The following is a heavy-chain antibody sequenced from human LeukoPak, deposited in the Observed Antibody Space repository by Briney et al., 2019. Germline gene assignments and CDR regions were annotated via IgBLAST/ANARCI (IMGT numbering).Heavy chain of an antibody. J-gene: IGHJ4*02. CDR2: ISGSGGTT. CDR3: ARDRGRFGGVIVIYDY. V-gene: IGHV3-23*01. CDR1: GFTFSNYA. Sequence: GSLRLSWAASGFTFSNYAKRWVRPAPGEGVEWVSAISGSGGTTYYADSVKGRFTISRVNAKNSLYLQMNSLRAEDTAVYYCARDRGRFGGVIVIYDYWGQGTLVTVSS. D-gene: IGHD3-16*02.